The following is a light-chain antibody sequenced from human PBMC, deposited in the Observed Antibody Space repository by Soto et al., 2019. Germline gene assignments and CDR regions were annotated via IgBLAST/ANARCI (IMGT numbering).Light chain of an antibody. CDR3: QHGYSTPLT. CDR1: QTIMTY. J-gene: IGKJ4*01. CDR2: AAS. Sequence: DIQMTQSPSSLSASVGDEVTITCRASQTIMTYLNWYQLKPGKPPRLLIYAASSLQSGVPSRFSGSGSGTDFTLTISSLQPEDFATYFCQHGYSTPLTFGGGTKVDIK. V-gene: IGKV1-39*01.